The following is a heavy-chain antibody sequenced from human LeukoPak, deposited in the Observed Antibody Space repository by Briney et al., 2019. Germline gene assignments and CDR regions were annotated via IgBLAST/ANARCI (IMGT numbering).Heavy chain of an antibody. CDR3: ATIPYCSSTNCYGRYYVYY. D-gene: IGHD2-2*01. V-gene: IGHV4-39*01. CDR1: GGSLRSSCHY. J-gene: IGHJ4*02. Sequence: SETLSLTCTVSGGSLRSSCHYWGWIRQPPGKGLEWIGSIYYSGSTYYNPSLKSRVTISVDTSKNQFSPKLSSVTAADTAVYYWATIPYCSSTNCYGRYYVYYWGQGTLVTVSS. CDR2: IYYSGST.